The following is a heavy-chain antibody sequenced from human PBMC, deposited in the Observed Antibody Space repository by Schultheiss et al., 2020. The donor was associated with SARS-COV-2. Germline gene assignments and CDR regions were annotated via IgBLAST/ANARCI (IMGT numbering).Heavy chain of an antibody. CDR2: ISSSGSTI. D-gene: IGHD4-23*01. CDR1: GFTFSSYE. V-gene: IGHV3-48*03. CDR3: AREYSTVVTPPLDY. J-gene: IGHJ4*02. Sequence: GGSLRLSCAASGFTFSSYEMNWVRQAPGKGLEWVSYISSSGSTIYYADSVKGRFTISRDNAKNSLYLQMNSLRAEDTAVYYCAREYSTVVTPPLDYWGQGTLVTVSS.